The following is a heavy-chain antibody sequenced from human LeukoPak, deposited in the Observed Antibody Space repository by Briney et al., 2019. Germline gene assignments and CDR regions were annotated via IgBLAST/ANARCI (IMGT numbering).Heavy chain of an antibody. V-gene: IGHV3-30*03. CDR1: GFTFSNYG. CDR3: ARAYSYGYFDY. CDR2: ISYDGSSK. D-gene: IGHD5-18*01. Sequence: QPGRSLRLSCAASGFTFSNYGMHWVRQAPGKGLEWVAVISYDGSSKYYADSVKGRFTISRDNSKNTLYLQMNSLRAEDTAVYYCARAYSYGYFDYWGQGTLVTVSS. J-gene: IGHJ4*02.